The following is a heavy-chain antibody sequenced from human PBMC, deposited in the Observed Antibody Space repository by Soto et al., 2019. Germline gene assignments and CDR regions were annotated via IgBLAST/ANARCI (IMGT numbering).Heavy chain of an antibody. V-gene: IGHV4-59*08. Sequence: QVQLQESGPGVVKPSETLSLTCTVSGASVSSHHWTWIRQPPGKGLEWIGDYSDIASYSPSLKSRGTISADTSKNQCSLTLSSVTAAGTAVYYCAAYRRGEGGRGYWGQGTLVTVSS. J-gene: IGHJ4*02. CDR1: GASVSSHH. CDR3: AAYRRGEGGRGY. D-gene: IGHD6-19*01. CDR2: DYSDIA.